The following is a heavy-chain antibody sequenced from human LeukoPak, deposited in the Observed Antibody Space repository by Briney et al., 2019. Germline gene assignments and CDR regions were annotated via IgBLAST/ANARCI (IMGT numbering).Heavy chain of an antibody. D-gene: IGHD6-19*01. V-gene: IGHV3-7*01. CDR1: GFTFSNYW. CDR2: IKTDGSEK. J-gene: IGHJ5*02. Sequence: PGGSLRLSCEGSGFTFSNYWMGWVRQAPGKGLQWVANIKTDGSEKYYVDSVKGRFTISRDNAKNSLYLQMNSLRAEDTAVYYCAKDLRSGWYGAWFDPWGQGTLVTVSS. CDR3: AKDLRSGWYGAWFDP.